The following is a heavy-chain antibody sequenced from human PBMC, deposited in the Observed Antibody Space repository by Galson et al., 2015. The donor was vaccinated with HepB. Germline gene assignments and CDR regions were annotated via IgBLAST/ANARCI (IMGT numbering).Heavy chain of an antibody. CDR3: ARGRGWSNHPLVDY. CDR2: INPNSGGT. CDR1: GYTFTGYY. Sequence: SVKVSCKASGYTFTGYYMHWVRQAPGQGLEWMGRINPNSGGTNYAQKFQGRVTMTRDTSISTAYMELSRLRSDGTAVYYCARGRGWSNHPLVDYWGQGTLVTVSS. V-gene: IGHV1-2*06. J-gene: IGHJ4*02. D-gene: IGHD6-19*01.